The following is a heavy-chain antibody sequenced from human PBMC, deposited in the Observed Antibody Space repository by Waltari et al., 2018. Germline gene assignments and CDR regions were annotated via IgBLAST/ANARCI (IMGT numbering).Heavy chain of an antibody. CDR3: AREKRNDYGESFDY. CDR2: IYDTGTT. CDR1: GGSFSYYY. J-gene: IGHJ4*02. V-gene: IGHV4-59*01. D-gene: IGHD4-17*01. Sequence: QVQLRESGPGLVKPSETLSLTCNVSGGSFSYYYWHWLRQPPGKGLEWIGYIYDTGTTNYNPSLKSRVTISLDTSKSQFSLSLNSLTAADTAVYYCAREKRNDYGESFDYWGQGIPVTVSS.